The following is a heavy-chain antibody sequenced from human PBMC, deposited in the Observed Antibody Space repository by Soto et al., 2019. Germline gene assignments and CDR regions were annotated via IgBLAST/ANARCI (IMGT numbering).Heavy chain of an antibody. CDR3: ALAPPGSSYYYCGMDV. CDR2: INHSGST. V-gene: IGHV4-34*01. J-gene: IGHJ6*02. Sequence: LSLTCAVYGGSFSGYYWSWIRQPPGKGLEWIGEINHSGSTNYNPSLKSRVTISVDTSKNQFSLKLSSVTAAHPALYFCALAPPGSSYYYCGMDVWGQGTTVAAAS. CDR1: GGSFSGYY.